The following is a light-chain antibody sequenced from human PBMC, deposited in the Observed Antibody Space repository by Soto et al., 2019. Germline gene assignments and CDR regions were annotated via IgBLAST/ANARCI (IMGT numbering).Light chain of an antibody. J-gene: IGLJ2*01. CDR1: SSDVGGYNY. V-gene: IGLV2-14*03. CDR3: SSYTSSSTVV. Sequence: QSARTQPASVSGSPGQSITISCTGTSSDVGGYNYVCWYQHHPGKAPKLIIHDVSNRPSGVSHRFSGSKSGNTASLSIAGLQAEDEADYYCSSYTSSSTVVFGGGTQLTVL. CDR2: DVS.